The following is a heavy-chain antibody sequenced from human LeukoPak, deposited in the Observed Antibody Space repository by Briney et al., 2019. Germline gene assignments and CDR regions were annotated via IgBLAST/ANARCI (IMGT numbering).Heavy chain of an antibody. Sequence: AGGSLRLSCAASGFTFSSYWMHWVRQAPGKGVEWVSRIRGDGGTASYADSVRGRFTISRDNANNMLYLQMNSLSAEDTALYYCVGDRYFDWSDAFDVWGQGTMVTVSS. J-gene: IGHJ3*01. CDR1: GFTFSSYW. V-gene: IGHV3-74*01. CDR2: IRGDGGTA. CDR3: VGDRYFDWSDAFDV. D-gene: IGHD3-9*01.